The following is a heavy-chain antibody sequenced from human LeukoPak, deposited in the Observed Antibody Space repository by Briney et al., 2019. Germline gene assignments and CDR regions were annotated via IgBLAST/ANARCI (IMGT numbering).Heavy chain of an antibody. CDR1: GYTFTAYY. V-gene: IGHV1-46*01. CDR2: INPSGGST. D-gene: IGHD4-23*01. CDR3: ARVPAGGDGGKYGRYYFDY. J-gene: IGHJ4*02. Sequence: ASVKVSCKASGYTFTAYYVYWVRQAPGQGLEWMGIINPSGGSTSYAQKFQGRVTMTRDTSTSTVYMELSSLRSEDTAVYYCARVPAGGDGGKYGRYYFDYWGQGTLVTVSS.